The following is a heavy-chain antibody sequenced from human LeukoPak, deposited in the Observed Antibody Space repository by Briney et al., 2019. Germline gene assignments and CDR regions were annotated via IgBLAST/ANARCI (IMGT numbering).Heavy chain of an antibody. CDR1: GFTFGGYT. CDR3: AKDPRSDGDYYFDY. CDR2: LSHDGSTK. V-gene: IGHV3-30-3*01. D-gene: IGHD4-17*01. Sequence: PGTSLRLSCAASGFTFGGYTMHWVRQAPGKGLEWVAVLSHDGSTKYYADSVRGRFTISRDNSKNTLYLQMNSLRAEDTAVYYCAKDPRSDGDYYFDYWGQGTLVTVSS. J-gene: IGHJ4*02.